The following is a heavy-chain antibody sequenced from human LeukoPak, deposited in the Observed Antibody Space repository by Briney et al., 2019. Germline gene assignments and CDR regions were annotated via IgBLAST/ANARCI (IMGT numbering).Heavy chain of an antibody. CDR1: GGSISSGGYY. CDR3: ARGRTKYQLRAFDL. V-gene: IGHV4-31*03. CDR2: IYYSGST. J-gene: IGHJ2*01. D-gene: IGHD2-2*01. Sequence: SPQTLSLTCTVSGGSISSGGYYWSWIRQHPGKGLEWIGYIYYSGSTYYNPSLKSRVTISVDTSKNQFSLKLSSVTAADTAVYYCARGRTKYQLRAFDLWGRGTLVTVSS.